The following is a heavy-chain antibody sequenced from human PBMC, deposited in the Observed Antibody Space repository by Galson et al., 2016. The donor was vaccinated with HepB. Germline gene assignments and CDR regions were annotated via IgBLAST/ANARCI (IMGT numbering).Heavy chain of an antibody. D-gene: IGHD6-13*01. J-gene: IGHJ6*02. V-gene: IGHV4-39*07. Sequence: SETLSPTCILSAASITSSSYYWGWTRQPPGKGLEWIGNIHYSGNSHYNPSLKGRVTISIDTSKNRLSLKLNSVTAADRTVYYCPRDSSPPPYYHYGIDVWGQGTTVIVSS. CDR3: PRDSSPPPYYHYGIDV. CDR2: IHYSGNS. CDR1: AASITSSSYY.